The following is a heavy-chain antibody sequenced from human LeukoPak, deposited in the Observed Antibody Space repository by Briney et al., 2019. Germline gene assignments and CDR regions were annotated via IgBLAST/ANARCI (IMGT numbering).Heavy chain of an antibody. CDR2: IYSGGST. V-gene: IGHV3-53*04. CDR1: GFTVSRNY. CDR3: TRSSLAYFDC. D-gene: IGHD3-3*02. Sequence: TGGSLRLSCAASGFTVSRNYMSWVRQAPGKGLEWVSVIYSGGSTYYADSVKGRFTISRNNSKNTVDLQMNKLRPEDTAVYYCTRSSLAYFDCWGQGTLVTVSS. J-gene: IGHJ4*02.